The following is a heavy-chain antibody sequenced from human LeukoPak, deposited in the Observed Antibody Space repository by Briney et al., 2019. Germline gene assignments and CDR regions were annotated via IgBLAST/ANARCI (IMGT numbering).Heavy chain of an antibody. CDR3: AREVGSPLYCSSTSWQYKRFAR. D-gene: IGHD2-2*01. V-gene: IGHV1-18*01. Sequence: ASVKVSCKASGYTFTSYGISWVRQAPGQGLEWMGWISPYNGNTNYAQKLQGRVTMTRDTSISTAYMELSRLRADGTAVYYFAREVGSPLYCSSTSWQYKRFARWGQGTLVTVP. CDR1: GYTFTSYG. J-gene: IGHJ1*01. CDR2: ISPYNGNT.